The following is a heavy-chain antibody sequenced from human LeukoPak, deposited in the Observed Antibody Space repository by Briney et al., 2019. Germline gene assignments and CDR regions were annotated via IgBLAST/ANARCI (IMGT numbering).Heavy chain of an antibody. Sequence: GGSLRLSCAASGFTFSSYDMHWVRQATGKGLEWVSGISAAGDTYYLDSVKGRFTISRENAKNSLYLQMNSLRAGDTAVYYCVALGDRIYWGQGTLVTVSS. D-gene: IGHD2-21*02. CDR2: ISAAGDT. V-gene: IGHV3-13*01. CDR1: GFTFSSYD. CDR3: VALGDRIY. J-gene: IGHJ4*02.